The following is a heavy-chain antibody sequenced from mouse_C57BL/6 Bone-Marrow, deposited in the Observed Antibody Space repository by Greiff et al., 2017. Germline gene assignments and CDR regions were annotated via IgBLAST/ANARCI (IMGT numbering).Heavy chain of an antibody. J-gene: IGHJ4*01. CDR2: ISSGGDYI. D-gene: IGHD1-1*01. CDR1: GFTFSSYA. Sequence: LQQSGEGLVKPGGSLKLSCAASGFTFSSYAMSWVRQTPEKRLEWVAYISSGGDYIYYADTVKGRFTISRDNARNTLYLQMSSLKSEDTAMYYCTRGYGSSLYAMDYWGQGTSVTVSS. V-gene: IGHV5-9-1*02. CDR3: TRGYGSSLYAMDY.